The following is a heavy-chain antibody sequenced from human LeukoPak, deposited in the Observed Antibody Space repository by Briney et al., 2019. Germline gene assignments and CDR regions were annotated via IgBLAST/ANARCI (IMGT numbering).Heavy chain of an antibody. Sequence: ASVKVSCKASGYTFTSYYMHWVRQAPGQGLEWMGIINPSGGSTSYAQKFQGRVTMTRDTSTSTVYMELSSLRSEDTAVYYCARAHCTNGVCSNFDYWGQGTLVTVSS. D-gene: IGHD2-8*01. CDR2: INPSGGST. J-gene: IGHJ4*02. V-gene: IGHV1-46*01. CDR1: GYTFTSYY. CDR3: ARAHCTNGVCSNFDY.